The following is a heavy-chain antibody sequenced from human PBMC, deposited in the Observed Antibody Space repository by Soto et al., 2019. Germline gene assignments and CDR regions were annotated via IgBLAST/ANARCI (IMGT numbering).Heavy chain of an antibody. V-gene: IGHV1-2*04. J-gene: IGHJ5*02. CDR2: INPNSGGT. Sequence: ASVKVSCKASGYAFTGYYMHWVRQAPGQGLEWMGWINPNSGGTNYAQKFQGWVTMTRDTSISTAYMELSRLRSEDMDVYYCARGGNLDTWGQGTLVTVSS. D-gene: IGHD4-4*01. CDR3: ARGGNLDT. CDR1: GYAFTGYY.